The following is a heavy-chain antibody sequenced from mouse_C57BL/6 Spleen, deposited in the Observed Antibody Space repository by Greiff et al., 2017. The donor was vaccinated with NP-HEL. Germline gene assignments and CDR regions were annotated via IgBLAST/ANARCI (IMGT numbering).Heavy chain of an antibody. V-gene: IGHV1-72*01. J-gene: IGHJ3*01. D-gene: IGHD2-4*01. CDR3: AYDYDEGLAY. CDR2: IDPNSGGT. Sequence: QVQPQQPGAELVKPGASVKLSCKASGYTFTSYWMHWVKQRPGRGLEWIGRIDPNSGGTKYNEKFKSKATLTVDKPSSTAYMQLSSLTAEDSAGDEGAYDYDEGLAYGGKGTLVTVSA. CDR1: GYTFTSYW.